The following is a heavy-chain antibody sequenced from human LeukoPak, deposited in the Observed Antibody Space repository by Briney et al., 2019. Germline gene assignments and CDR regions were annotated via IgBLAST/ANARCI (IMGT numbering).Heavy chain of an antibody. J-gene: IGHJ4*02. CDR1: GGSISSSSYY. CDR2: IYHSGST. CDR3: ARDHNFDY. V-gene: IGHV4-39*07. Sequence: SETLSLTCTVSGGSISSSSYYWGWIRQPPGKGLEWIGSIYHSGSTYYNPSLKSRVTISVDTSKNQFSLKLSSVTAADTAVYYCARDHNFDYWGQGTLVTVSS.